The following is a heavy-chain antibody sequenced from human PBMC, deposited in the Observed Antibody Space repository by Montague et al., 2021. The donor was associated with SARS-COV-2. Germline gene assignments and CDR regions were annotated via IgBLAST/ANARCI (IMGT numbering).Heavy chain of an antibody. CDR1: DGYFSSGVYE. J-gene: IGHJ4*02. CDR2: ASYRGST. D-gene: IGHD2-21*01. CDR3: AGHHRSGGIGNYFDP. Sequence: SETLSLTCTVSDGYFSSGVYEWWGWIRQPPGKGLQWIGSASYRGSTTYNSSLKNRVTVSVDTSGSQFYLRLHSVTATDTAVYYCAGHHRSGGIGNYFDPWGQGTLVTVSS. V-gene: IGHV4-39*01.